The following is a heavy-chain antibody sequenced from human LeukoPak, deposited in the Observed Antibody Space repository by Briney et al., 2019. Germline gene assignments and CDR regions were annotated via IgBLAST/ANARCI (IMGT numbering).Heavy chain of an antibody. Sequence: GGSLRLSCAASGFTYSDYAMNWVRQAPGKGLEWVSAVSGSGYNTYYADSVKGRFTISRDNSKNTLYLQMNSLRAEDTAIYYCATRLSRDAFDIWGQGTMVTVSS. CDR3: ATRLSRDAFDI. J-gene: IGHJ3*02. D-gene: IGHD3-16*01. CDR1: GFTYSDYA. V-gene: IGHV3-23*01. CDR2: VSGSGYNT.